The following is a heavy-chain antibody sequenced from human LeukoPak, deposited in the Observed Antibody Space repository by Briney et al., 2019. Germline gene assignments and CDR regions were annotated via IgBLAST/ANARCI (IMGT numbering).Heavy chain of an antibody. CDR3: ARARDHREAYGSGYWYFDL. Sequence: TSETLSLTCTVSGGSISSYYWSWIRQPPGKGQEWIGYIYYSGSTNYNPSLKSRVTISVDTSKNQFSLKLSSVTAADTAVYYCARARDHREAYGSGYWYFDLWGRGTLVTVSS. CDR1: GGSISSYY. V-gene: IGHV4-59*01. J-gene: IGHJ2*01. D-gene: IGHD3-10*01. CDR2: IYYSGST.